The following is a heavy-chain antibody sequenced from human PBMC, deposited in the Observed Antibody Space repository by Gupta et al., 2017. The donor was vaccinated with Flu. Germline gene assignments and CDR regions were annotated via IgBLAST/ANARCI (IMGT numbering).Heavy chain of an antibody. CDR2: ISGSGGFT. J-gene: IGHJ4*02. D-gene: IGHD3-22*01. Sequence: EVQLLESGGGLVQPGGSLRLSCAASGFTSRTYAMNWVRQAPGKGLEWVSGISGSGGFTYYADSVKGRFTISRDNSKNTLYLQMNSLRAEDTAVYYCATDYSDSSGYLSFDYWGQGTLVTVSS. CDR1: GFTSRTYA. V-gene: IGHV3-23*01. CDR3: ATDYSDSSGYLSFDY.